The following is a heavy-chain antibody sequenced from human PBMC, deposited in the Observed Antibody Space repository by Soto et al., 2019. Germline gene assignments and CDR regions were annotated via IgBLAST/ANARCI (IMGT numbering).Heavy chain of an antibody. Sequence: SETLSLTCTVSGGSISSYYWSWIRQPPGKGLEWIGYIYYSGSTNYNPSLKSRVSISVDTSKNQFSLKLSSVTAADTAVYYCAREYSSSNYYYYGMDVWGQGTTVTVSS. D-gene: IGHD6-6*01. J-gene: IGHJ6*02. V-gene: IGHV4-59*01. CDR2: IYYSGST. CDR1: GGSISSYY. CDR3: AREYSSSNYYYYGMDV.